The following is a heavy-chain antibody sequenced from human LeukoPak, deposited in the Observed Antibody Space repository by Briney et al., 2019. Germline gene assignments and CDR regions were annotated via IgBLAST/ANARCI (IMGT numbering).Heavy chain of an antibody. D-gene: IGHD3-3*01. Sequence: GGSLRLSCAASGFTFSSSDMHWVRQAPGKGLEWVAFVGNDGGNKYYADSVKGRLTITRDNSKNTLYLQMNSLRAADTAVYYCAKGYRNHLLILLESWGQGPLVPVSS. V-gene: IGHV3-30*02. CDR1: GFTFSSSD. CDR2: VGNDGGNK. J-gene: IGHJ1*01. CDR3: AKGYRNHLLILLES.